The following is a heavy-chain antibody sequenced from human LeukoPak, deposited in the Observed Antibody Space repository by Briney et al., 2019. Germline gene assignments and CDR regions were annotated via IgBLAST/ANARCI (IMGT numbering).Heavy chain of an antibody. CDR2: IYHSGIT. CDR1: GYSINSGYH. J-gene: IGHJ4*02. CDR3: ARLKRGYSGYGQIYYFDY. V-gene: IGHV4-38-2*02. D-gene: IGHD5-12*01. Sequence: SETLSLTCTVSGYSINSGYHWGWIRQSPGKGLEWIGNIYHSGITYYNPSLKSRVTISVDTSKNQFSLKLSSVTAADTAVYYCARLKRGYSGYGQIYYFDYWGQGTLVTVSS.